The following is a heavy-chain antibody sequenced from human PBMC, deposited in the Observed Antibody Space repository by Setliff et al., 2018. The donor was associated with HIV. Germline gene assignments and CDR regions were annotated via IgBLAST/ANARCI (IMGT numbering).Heavy chain of an antibody. CDR2: IYYSGST. D-gene: IGHD5-18*01. V-gene: IGHV4-39*01. CDR3: ARRDGYSYGFYFNY. Sequence: SETLSLTCTVSGGSISSSTYYWGWIRQPPGKGLEWIGTIYYSGSTYYNPSLKSRLTISVDTSKNQFSLKLSSVTAADTTVYYCARRDGYSYGFYFNYWGQGTLVTVSS. J-gene: IGHJ4*02. CDR1: GGSISSSTYY.